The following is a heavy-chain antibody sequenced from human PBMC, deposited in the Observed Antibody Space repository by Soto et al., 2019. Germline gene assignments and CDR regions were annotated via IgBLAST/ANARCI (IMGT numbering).Heavy chain of an antibody. CDR3: ARSAGWYAVHS. CDR2: VFHTGTT. CDR1: GDSVSSPYY. J-gene: IGHJ4*02. D-gene: IGHD6-19*01. V-gene: IGHV4-4*02. Sequence: QVQLQESGPGLVKPSGTLSLTCAVSGDSVSSPYYWCWVHQPPGKGLEWIGEVFHTGTTSYNPSLRSRVTISMDKSNNQCSLDLSSVTAADTAVYYCARSAGWYAVHSWGPGTLVIVSS.